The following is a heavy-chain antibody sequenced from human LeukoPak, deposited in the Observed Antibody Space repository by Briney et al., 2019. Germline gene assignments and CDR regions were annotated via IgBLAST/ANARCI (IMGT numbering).Heavy chain of an antibody. J-gene: IGHJ2*01. D-gene: IGHD4-17*01. V-gene: IGHV3-33*08. Sequence: AGGSLRLSCAASGFTFSSYGMVWVRQAPGKGLEWVAIIWYDGSNKYYADSVKGRFTISKDNSKNTLYLQMNSLRAEDTAVYYCARVRGSGDYAWYFDLWGRGTLAAVSS. CDR2: IWYDGSNK. CDR3: ARVRGSGDYAWYFDL. CDR1: GFTFSSYG.